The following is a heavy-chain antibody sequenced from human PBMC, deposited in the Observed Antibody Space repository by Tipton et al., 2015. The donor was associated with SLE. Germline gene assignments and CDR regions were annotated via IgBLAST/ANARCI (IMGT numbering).Heavy chain of an antibody. Sequence: TLSLTCAVYGGSFSGYYWNWIRQPPGKGLEWIGEINHSGSTNYNPSLKSRVTISVDTSKNQFSLKLSSVTAADTAVYYCTRGHFNSGTFPYYNYYYYMDVWGKGTAVTVSS. CDR3: TRGHFNSGTFPYYNYYYYMDV. D-gene: IGHD3-10*01. CDR2: INHSGST. J-gene: IGHJ6*03. CDR1: GGSFSGYY. V-gene: IGHV4-34*01.